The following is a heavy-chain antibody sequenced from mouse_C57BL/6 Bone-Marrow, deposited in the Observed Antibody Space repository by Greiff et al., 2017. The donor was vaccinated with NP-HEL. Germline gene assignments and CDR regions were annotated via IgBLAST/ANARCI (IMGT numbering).Heavy chain of an antibody. CDR3: AKKEDSNYEGFAY. D-gene: IGHD2-5*01. Sequence: QVQLQQPGAELVKPGASVKMSCKASGYTFTGYWITWVKQRPGQGLEWIGDIYPGSGSTSYNEKFKSKATLTVDTSSSTAYMQLNSLTCGDSAVYYCAKKEDSNYEGFAYWGQGTLVTVSA. CDR2: IYPGSGST. V-gene: IGHV1-55*01. J-gene: IGHJ3*01. CDR1: GYTFTGYW.